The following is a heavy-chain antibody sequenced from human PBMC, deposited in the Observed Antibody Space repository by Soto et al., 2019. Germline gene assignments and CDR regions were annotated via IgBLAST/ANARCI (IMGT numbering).Heavy chain of an antibody. CDR1: GDSVSSNSAA. V-gene: IGHV6-1*01. Sequence: SQTLSLTCAISGDSVSSNSAAWNWIRQSPSRGLEWLGRTYYRSKWYNDYAVSVKSRITINPDTSKNQFSLQLNSVTPEDTAVYYCAREGYCSSTSCYRDYYYGMDVWGQGTTVTVS. CDR3: AREGYCSSTSCYRDYYYGMDV. J-gene: IGHJ6*02. D-gene: IGHD2-2*02. CDR2: TYYRSKWYN.